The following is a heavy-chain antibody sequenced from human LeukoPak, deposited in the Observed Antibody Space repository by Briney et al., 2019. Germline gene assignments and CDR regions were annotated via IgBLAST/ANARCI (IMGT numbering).Heavy chain of an antibody. J-gene: IGHJ4*02. V-gene: IGHV1-69*13. CDR1: GGSFSSYT. CDR2: IIPVFGSA. CDR3: ARDSLNDYVWGSYRFDY. Sequence: SVKVSRTASGGSFSSYTIIWVRPAPGQGREWMGGIIPVFGSANYAQKFQGRVTITADESTSTAYMELSSLRSEDTAVYYCARDSLNDYVWGSYRFDYWGQGTLVTVSS. D-gene: IGHD3-16*02.